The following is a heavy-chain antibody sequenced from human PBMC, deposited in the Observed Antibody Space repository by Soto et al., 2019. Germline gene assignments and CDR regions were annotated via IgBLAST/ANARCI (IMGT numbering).Heavy chain of an antibody. CDR1: GYSFTSYG. D-gene: IGHD2-21*01. CDR3: ARDVPDTSLFFYYYGMDV. Sequence: QVHLVQSGAEVRKPGASVKVSCKASGYSFTSYGISWVRQAPGQGLEWMGWISTDNGNTNYAHNLQGRVSMTRDPSTSTAYMELWGLGCDDTAVYYCARDVPDTSLFFYYYGMDVWGQGTTVTVSS. CDR2: ISTDNGNT. J-gene: IGHJ6*02. V-gene: IGHV1-18*01.